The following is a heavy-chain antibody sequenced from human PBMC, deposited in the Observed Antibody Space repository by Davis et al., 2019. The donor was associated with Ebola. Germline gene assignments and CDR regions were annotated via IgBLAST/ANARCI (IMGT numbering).Heavy chain of an antibody. CDR3: ARPAIDSSGFASWRNDGFQF. CDR1: GYSFSTHW. V-gene: IGHV5-10-1*01. Sequence: GESLKLPCQGSGYSFSTHWISWVRQKSGKGLEWVGRIDPSDSKTHHSPSFEGHVTISTDTSINTACLHWSSLEASDTAIYYCARPAIDSSGFASWRNDGFQFWGQGTVVAVS. D-gene: IGHD3-3*01. CDR2: IDPSDSKT. J-gene: IGHJ3*01.